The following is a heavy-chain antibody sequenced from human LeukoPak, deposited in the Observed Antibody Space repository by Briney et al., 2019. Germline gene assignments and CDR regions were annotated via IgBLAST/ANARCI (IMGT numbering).Heavy chain of an antibody. Sequence: GGSLRLSCAASGFTFSSYGMHWVRQAPGKGLEWVAFIRYDGSNKYYADSVKGRFTISRDNSKNTLYLQMNSLRADDTAVYYCASEITMVRGVITRFDYWGQGTLVTVSS. CDR1: GFTFSSYG. J-gene: IGHJ4*02. V-gene: IGHV3-30*02. D-gene: IGHD3-10*01. CDR2: IRYDGSNK. CDR3: ASEITMVRGVITRFDY.